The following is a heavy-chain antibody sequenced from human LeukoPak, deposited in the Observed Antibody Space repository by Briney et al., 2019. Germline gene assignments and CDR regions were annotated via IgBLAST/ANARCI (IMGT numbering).Heavy chain of an antibody. CDR3: ASVVVTAWFDY. J-gene: IGHJ4*02. Sequence: PSETLSLTCTVSGGSISSSSYYWGWIRQPPGKGLEWIGSIYYSGSTYYNPSLKSRVTISVDTSKNQFSLKLSSVTAEDTAVYYCASVVVTAWFDYWGQGTLVTVSS. CDR2: IYYSGST. V-gene: IGHV4-39*07. D-gene: IGHD2-21*02. CDR1: GGSISSSSYY.